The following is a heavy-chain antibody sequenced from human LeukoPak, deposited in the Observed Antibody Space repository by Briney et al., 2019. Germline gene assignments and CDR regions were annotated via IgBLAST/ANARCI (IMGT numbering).Heavy chain of an antibody. Sequence: SETLSLTCDVSGYSISGGYFWGWTRQPPGMGLEWIGSTAHRGSTYYNPSLKGRVSISIDGSKNQFSLSLTSVTAADTAIYYCARVTRNSGWFFDYWGQGTLATVSS. D-gene: IGHD6-19*01. V-gene: IGHV4-38-2*01. CDR3: ARVTRNSGWFFDY. CDR2: TAHRGST. CDR1: GYSISGGYF. J-gene: IGHJ4*02.